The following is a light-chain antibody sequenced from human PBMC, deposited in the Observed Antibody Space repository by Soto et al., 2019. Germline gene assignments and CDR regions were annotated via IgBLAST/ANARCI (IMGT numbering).Light chain of an antibody. V-gene: IGKV3-20*01. J-gene: IGKJ4*01. CDR3: QQYNSWPLT. Sequence: EIVLAQSPGTLSLSPGERATLSCRASQSVTNSFLAWYQQKPGQAPRLLIYGASRRATGIPDRFTGSGSGTDFTLTISSLQSEDFAVYYCQQYNSWPLTFGGGTKVEIK. CDR2: GAS. CDR1: QSVTNSF.